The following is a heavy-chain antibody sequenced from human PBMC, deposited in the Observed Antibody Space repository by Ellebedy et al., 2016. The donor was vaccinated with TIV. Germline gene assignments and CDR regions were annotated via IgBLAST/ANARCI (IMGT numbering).Heavy chain of an antibody. CDR3: ARDSGYSNSWVY. D-gene: IGHD6-13*01. CDR2: IGAYNGNT. CDR1: GYTFTSYG. V-gene: IGHV1-18*04. Sequence: AASVKVSCKASGYTFTSYGINWARQAPGQGLEWMGWIGAYNGNTNYAQKLQGRVTMTIDTSTSTAYMELRSLRSDDTAVYYCARDSGYSNSWVYWGLGTLVTVSS. J-gene: IGHJ4*02.